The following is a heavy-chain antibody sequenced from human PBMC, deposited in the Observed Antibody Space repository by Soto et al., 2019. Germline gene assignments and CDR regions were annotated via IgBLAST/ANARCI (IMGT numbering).Heavy chain of an antibody. CDR1: GGTFSSYT. V-gene: IGHV1-69*13. CDR3: ARDGTLYDSRAYYYLY. J-gene: IGHJ4*02. Sequence: SVKVSCKASGGTFSSYTITWVRQAPGQGLEWMGGITPVFGTPNYAQRFRGRVTITADESTSTAYMELSSLRSEDTAMYFCARDGTLYDSRAYYYLYWGQGTLVTVSS. D-gene: IGHD3-22*01. CDR2: ITPVFGTP.